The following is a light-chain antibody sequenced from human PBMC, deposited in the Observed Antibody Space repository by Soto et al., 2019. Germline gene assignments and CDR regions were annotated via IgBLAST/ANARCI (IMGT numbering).Light chain of an antibody. CDR2: AAS. CDR1: QGINFY. V-gene: IGKV1-39*01. CDR3: QHSYSLPIT. J-gene: IGKJ5*01. Sequence: DIQMTQSPSSLSASVGDKVTITCRASQGINFYLNWYQQRPGKAPKVLIYAASNLQSGVPSRFCGSGSGTEFSLTISRLQPEDFATYYCQHSYSLPITFGQGTRLEIK.